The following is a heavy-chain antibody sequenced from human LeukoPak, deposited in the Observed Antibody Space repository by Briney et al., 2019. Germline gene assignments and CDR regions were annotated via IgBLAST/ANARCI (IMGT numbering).Heavy chain of an antibody. J-gene: IGHJ4*02. Sequence: GGSLRLSCAASGFTFSSYAMSWVRQAPGKGLEWVSYISGSSNTIYYADSVKGRFTISRDNAKNSLYLQMNSLRAGDTAVYYCAKEPGPATPGGWGQGTLVTVSS. CDR1: GFTFSSYA. CDR2: ISGSSNTI. V-gene: IGHV3-48*04. CDR3: AKEPGPATPGG. D-gene: IGHD2-2*01.